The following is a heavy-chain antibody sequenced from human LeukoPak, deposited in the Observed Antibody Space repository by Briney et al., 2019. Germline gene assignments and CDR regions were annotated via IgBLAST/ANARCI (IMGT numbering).Heavy chain of an antibody. V-gene: IGHV4-34*01. D-gene: IGHD2/OR15-2a*01. CDR3: ARVNGIVSF. Sequence: KPSETLSLTCAVYGGSFSGYYWSWIRQPPGKGLEWIGEINHSGSTNYNPSLKSRVTISVDTSKNQFSLKLSSVTAADTAVYYCARVNGIVSFWGQGTLVTVSS. CDR2: INHSGST. CDR1: GGSFSGYY. J-gene: IGHJ4*02.